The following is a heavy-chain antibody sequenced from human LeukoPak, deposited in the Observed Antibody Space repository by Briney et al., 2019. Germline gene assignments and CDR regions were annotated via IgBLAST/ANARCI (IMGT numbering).Heavy chain of an antibody. CDR2: ISGSGGST. CDR3: AKNHRDYGGAFDI. J-gene: IGHJ3*02. D-gene: IGHD4-17*01. Sequence: SGGSLRLSCAASGFTFSSYAMSWVRQAPGKGLEWVSAISGSGGSTYYADSVKGRFTISRDNSKNTLYLQMNSLRAEDTAVYYCAKNHRDYGGAFDIWGQGTMVTVSS. CDR1: GFTFSSYA. V-gene: IGHV3-23*01.